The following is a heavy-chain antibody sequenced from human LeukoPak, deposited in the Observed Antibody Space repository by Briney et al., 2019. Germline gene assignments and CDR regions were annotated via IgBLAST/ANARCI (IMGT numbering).Heavy chain of an antibody. J-gene: IGHJ3*02. CDR3: AKVGYQLLAGELEAFDI. CDR2: ISYDGSNK. D-gene: IGHD2-2*01. CDR1: GFTFSSYG. Sequence: GRSLRLSCAASGFTFSSYGMHWVRQAPGKGLEWVAVISYDGSNKYYADSVKGRFTISRDNSKNTLYLQMNSLRAEDTAVYYCAKVGYQLLAGELEAFDIWGQGTMVTVSS. V-gene: IGHV3-30*18.